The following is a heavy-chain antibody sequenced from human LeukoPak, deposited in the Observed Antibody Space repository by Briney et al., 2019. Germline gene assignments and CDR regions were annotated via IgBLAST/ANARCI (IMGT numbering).Heavy chain of an antibody. CDR1: GCTFTSYD. CDR2: MNPNSGNT. J-gene: IGHJ4*02. Sequence: ASVKVSCKASGCTFTSYDINWVRQATGQGLEWMGWMNPNSGNTGYAQKFQGRVTMTRNTSISTAYMELSSLRSEDTAVYYCARSGYGGNSFDYWGQGTLVTVSS. V-gene: IGHV1-8*01. CDR3: ARSGYGGNSFDY. D-gene: IGHD4-23*01.